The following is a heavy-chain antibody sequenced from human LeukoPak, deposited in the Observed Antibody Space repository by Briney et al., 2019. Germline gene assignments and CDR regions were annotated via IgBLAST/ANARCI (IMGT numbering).Heavy chain of an antibody. J-gene: IGHJ6*03. V-gene: IGHV3-7*01. CDR1: GFTFSSHW. CDR3: AREGNYNMDV. Sequence: GGSLRLSCAASGFTFSSHWMTWVRQAPGKGQEWVANIKQDGSVKYYVDSVKGRFTISRDNAKNSLYLQMNSLRVEDTAVYYCAREGNYNMDVWGKGTTVTVSS. CDR2: IKQDGSVK.